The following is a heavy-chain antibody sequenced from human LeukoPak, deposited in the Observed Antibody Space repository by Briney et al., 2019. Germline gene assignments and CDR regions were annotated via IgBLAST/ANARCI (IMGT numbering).Heavy chain of an antibody. CDR3: ARDLLATTSRDY. Sequence: GSLRLSCAASGFTFSNYAKSWVRQAPGKGLEWVSSISDSGGRTYFADSVKGRFTISRDNSKNTLYLQMNSLRAEDTAVYYCARDLLATTSRDYWGQGTLVTVSS. J-gene: IGHJ4*02. CDR2: ISDSGGRT. CDR1: GFTFSNYA. D-gene: IGHD3-3*02. V-gene: IGHV3-23*01.